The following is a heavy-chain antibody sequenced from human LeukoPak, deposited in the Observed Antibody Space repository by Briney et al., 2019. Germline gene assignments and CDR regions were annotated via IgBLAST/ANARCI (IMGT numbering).Heavy chain of an antibody. CDR2: IWYDGTNK. J-gene: IGHJ4*02. CDR1: GFSFTSYG. V-gene: IGHV3-33*01. D-gene: IGHD4-23*01. CDR3: ARVSESGNSDY. Sequence: PGGSLRLPCAASGFSFTSYGMHWVRQAPGKGLEWVAVIWYDGTNKYYADSVKGRFTISRDTSNNMLYLQMNSLRAEDTAVYYCARVSESGNSDYWGQGTLVTVSS.